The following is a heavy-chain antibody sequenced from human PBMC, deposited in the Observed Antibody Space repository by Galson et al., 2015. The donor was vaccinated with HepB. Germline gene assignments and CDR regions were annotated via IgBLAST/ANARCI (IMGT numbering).Heavy chain of an antibody. CDR1: GGSISNSNW. J-gene: IGHJ4*02. CDR2: ISHSGNT. V-gene: IGHV4-4*02. D-gene: IGHD1-1*01. CDR3: ARVGRLPYFDY. Sequence: TLSLTCAVSGGSISNSNWWSWVRQPPGTGLEWIGEISHSGNTNYNPSLKSRVTISVDKSKNQLSLRLTSVTAADTAVYYCARVGRLPYFDYWGQGTLVTVSS.